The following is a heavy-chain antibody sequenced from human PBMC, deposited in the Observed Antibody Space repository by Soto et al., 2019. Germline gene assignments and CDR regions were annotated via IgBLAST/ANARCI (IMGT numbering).Heavy chain of an antibody. V-gene: IGHV6-1*01. CDR2: TYYRSRWYN. Sequence: QVQLQQSGPGLVKPSQTLSLTCAISGDSVSSNSAAWNWIRRSPSGGLEWLGRTYYRSRWYNDYAVSVRSRITINPDTSKNQFSLHLNSVTPADTAVYYCAGTTSLQWYYMDVWGKGTTVTVSS. D-gene: IGHD1-7*01. J-gene: IGHJ6*03. CDR1: GDSVSSNSAA. CDR3: AGTTSLQWYYMDV.